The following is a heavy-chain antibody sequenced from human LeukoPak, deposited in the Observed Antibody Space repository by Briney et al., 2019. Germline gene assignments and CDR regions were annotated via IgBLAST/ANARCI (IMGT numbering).Heavy chain of an antibody. CDR1: GYTFTGYY. V-gene: IGHV1-2*02. D-gene: IGHD3-3*01. CDR2: IDPNSGGT. CDR3: ARGGNIWSGSRPYFDY. Sequence: ASVKVSCKASGYTFTGYYMHRVRQAPGQGLEWMGWIDPNSGGTNYAQKFQGRVIMTRDTSISTAYMELSRLRSDDTAVYYCARGGNIWSGSRPYFDYWGQGTLVTVSS. J-gene: IGHJ4*02.